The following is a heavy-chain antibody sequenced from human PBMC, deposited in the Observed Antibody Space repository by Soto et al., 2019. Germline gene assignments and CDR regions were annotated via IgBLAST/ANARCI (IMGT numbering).Heavy chain of an antibody. J-gene: IGHJ4*02. CDR2: ISGSGGST. V-gene: IGHV3-23*01. CDR3: ATSGSYYFDY. D-gene: IGHD1-26*01. CDR1: GFTFSSYA. Sequence: PGGSLRLSCAASGFTFSSYAMSWVRQAPGKGLEWVSAISGSGGSTYYADSVKGRFTISRDNSKNALYLQMNSLRAEDTAVYYCATSGSYYFDYWGQGTLVTVSS.